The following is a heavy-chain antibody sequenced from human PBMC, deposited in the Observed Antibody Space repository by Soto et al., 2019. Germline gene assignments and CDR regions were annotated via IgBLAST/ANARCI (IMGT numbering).Heavy chain of an antibody. CDR2: LNPKSGGT. CDR3: ARDLAKGGGSAGFDY. J-gene: IGHJ4*02. CDR1: GYTFTVYY. Sequence: ASVKVSCNASGYTFTVYYMHWVRPAPGQGLEWMGWLNPKSGGTMYPQKFQGRVTMTWDTSISTAYMALTRLRSDDTAVYYCARDLAKGGGSAGFDYWGQGTLVTVSS. V-gene: IGHV1-2*02. D-gene: IGHD1-26*01.